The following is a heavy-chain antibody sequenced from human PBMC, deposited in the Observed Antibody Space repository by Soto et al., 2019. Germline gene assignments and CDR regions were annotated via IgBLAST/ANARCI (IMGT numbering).Heavy chain of an antibody. D-gene: IGHD2-15*01. J-gene: IGHJ6*02. CDR2: IIPIFGTA. CDR3: ARGIRKVVVAFTPVRYSYYGMDV. V-gene: IGHV1-69*13. Sequence: SVKVSCKASGGTFSSYAISWVRQAPGQGLEWMGGIIPIFGTANYAQKFQGRVTITADESTSTAYMELSSLRSEDTAVYYCARGIRKVVVAFTPVRYSYYGMDVRGPGTSVTGSS. CDR1: GGTFSSYA.